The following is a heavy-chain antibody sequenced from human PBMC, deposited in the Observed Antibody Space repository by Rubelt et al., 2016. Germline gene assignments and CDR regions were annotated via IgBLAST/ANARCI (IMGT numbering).Heavy chain of an antibody. Sequence: QVQLQQWGAGLLKPSETLSLTCAVYGGSISSYYWTWIRQPPGKELEWIGYIYNTWSTYYNPSLQSRATISVDTSNMQFSLRLGSVTAADTAVYYCARGRWSNYWYFDLWGRGTLVTVSS. V-gene: IGHV4-59*01. CDR3: ARGRWSNYWYFDL. D-gene: IGHD2-15*01. CDR1: GGSISSYY. CDR2: IYNTWST. J-gene: IGHJ2*01.